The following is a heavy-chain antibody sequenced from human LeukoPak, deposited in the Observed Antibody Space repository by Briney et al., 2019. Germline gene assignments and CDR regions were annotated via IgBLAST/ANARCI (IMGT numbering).Heavy chain of an antibody. Sequence: SVKVSCKPSGYTFTSYGINWVRQAPGQGLEWMGGIIPIFGTANYAQKFQGRVTITADESTSTAYMELSSLRSEDTAVYYCAKGHYYGSGSLDYWGQGTLVTVSS. CDR3: AKGHYYGSGSLDY. CDR2: IIPIFGTA. V-gene: IGHV1-69*13. J-gene: IGHJ4*02. D-gene: IGHD3-10*01. CDR1: GYTFTSYG.